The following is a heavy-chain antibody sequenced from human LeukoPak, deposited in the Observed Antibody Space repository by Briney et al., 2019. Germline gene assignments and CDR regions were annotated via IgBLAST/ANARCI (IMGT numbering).Heavy chain of an antibody. Sequence: SETLSLTCTVSGGSISSSSYYWGWIRQPPGKGLEWIGYIYYSGSTNYNPSLKSRVTISVDTSKNQFSLKLSSVTAADTAVYYCARANYDILTGYPTILDYWGQGTLVTVSS. J-gene: IGHJ4*02. V-gene: IGHV4-61*05. CDR1: GGSISSSSYY. D-gene: IGHD3-9*01. CDR3: ARANYDILTGYPTILDY. CDR2: IYYSGST.